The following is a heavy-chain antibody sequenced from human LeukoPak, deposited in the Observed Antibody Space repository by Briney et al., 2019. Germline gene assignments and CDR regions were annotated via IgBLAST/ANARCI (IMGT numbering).Heavy chain of an antibody. J-gene: IGHJ4*02. CDR3: ARHIYFDY. V-gene: IGHV4-39*01. CDR2: IYYSGST. Sequence: SETLSLTCTVSGGSISSYYWSWIRQPPGKGLEWIGSIYYSGSTYYNPSLKSRVTISVDTSKNQFSLKLSSVTAADTAVYYCARHIYFDYWGQGTLVTVSS. CDR1: GGSISSYY.